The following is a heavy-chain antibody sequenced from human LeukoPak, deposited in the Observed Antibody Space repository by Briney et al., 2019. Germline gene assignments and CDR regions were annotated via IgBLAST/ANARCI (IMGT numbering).Heavy chain of an antibody. CDR1: GDSVSSNSVT. Sequence: KTSQTLSLTCAISGDSVSSNSVTWNWLRQSPSRGLEWLGRTYYKSKWYNDYAVSVKSRITINSDTSKNQFSLQLNSVTPEDTAVYYCGRVSSPWSPRDAFDIWGQGTMVTVSP. CDR2: TYYKSKWYN. J-gene: IGHJ3*02. CDR3: GRVSSPWSPRDAFDI. V-gene: IGHV6-1*01. D-gene: IGHD1-26*01.